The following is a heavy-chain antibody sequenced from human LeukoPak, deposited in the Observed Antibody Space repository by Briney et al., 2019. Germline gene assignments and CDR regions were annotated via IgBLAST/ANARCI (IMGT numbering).Heavy chain of an antibody. CDR3: ARHAAVEYNWYFDL. J-gene: IGHJ2*01. D-gene: IGHD5-24*01. Sequence: PSETLSLTCTVSGGSISSYYWSWIRQPPGKGLEGLGYIYYSGSTNYNPSLKSRVTISVDTSKKQFSLKLGSVTAAETAVYYCARHAAVEYNWYFDLWGRGTLVTVPS. V-gene: IGHV4-59*08. CDR1: GGSISSYY. CDR2: IYYSGST.